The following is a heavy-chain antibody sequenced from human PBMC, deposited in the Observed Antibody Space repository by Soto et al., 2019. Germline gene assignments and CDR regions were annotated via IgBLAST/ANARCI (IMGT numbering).Heavy chain of an antibody. CDR1: DGSIGSGGYS. CDR3: ARVPTP. Sequence: SETLSLTWAVSDGSIGSGGYSWSWIRQPPGKGLEWIGYIYHSGSTYYNPSLKSRVTISVDRSKNQFSLKLSSVTAADTAVYYCARVPTPWGQGTLVTVSS. D-gene: IGHD2-2*01. J-gene: IGHJ5*02. CDR2: IYHSGST. V-gene: IGHV4-30-2*01.